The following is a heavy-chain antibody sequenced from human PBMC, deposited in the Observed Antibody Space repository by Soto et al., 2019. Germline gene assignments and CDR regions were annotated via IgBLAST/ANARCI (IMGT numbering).Heavy chain of an antibody. V-gene: IGHV3-33*01. CDR2: IWYDGSNK. J-gene: IGHJ4*02. Sequence: XVSLRLSCAASGFTFSSYGMHWVRQAPGKGLEWVAVIWYDGSNKYYADSVKGRFTISRDNSKNTLYLQMNSLRAEDTAVYYCARDRVGATVFDYWGQGTLVTVSS. D-gene: IGHD1-26*01. CDR3: ARDRVGATVFDY. CDR1: GFTFSSYG.